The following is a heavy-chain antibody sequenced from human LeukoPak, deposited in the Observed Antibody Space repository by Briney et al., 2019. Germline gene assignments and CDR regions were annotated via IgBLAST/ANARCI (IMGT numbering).Heavy chain of an antibody. CDR2: INPNSGGT. CDR1: GYTFTGYY. D-gene: IGHD6-19*01. Sequence: ASVKVSCKASGYTFTGYYMHWVRQAPGQGLEWMGWINPNSGGTNYAQKFQGRVTMTRDTSISTAYMELSRLRSDDTAVYYCAREGGYQWLVRSEWFDPWGQGTLVTVSS. CDR3: AREGGYQWLVRSEWFDP. V-gene: IGHV1-2*02. J-gene: IGHJ5*02.